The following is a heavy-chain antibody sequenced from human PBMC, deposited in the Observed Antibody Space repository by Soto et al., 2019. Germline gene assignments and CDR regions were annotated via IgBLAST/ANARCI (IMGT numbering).Heavy chain of an antibody. V-gene: IGHV1-69*01. CDR1: GGSFSSYA. D-gene: IGHD6-6*01. CDR3: AREYRSSSGRFDN. Sequence: QVQLVQSGAEVKKPGSSVKVSCKASGGSFSSYAISWVRQAPGQGLEWMGGIIPIFGTPSYAQKFQGRVTITADESTSTACMVLSSLRSEDTAVYYCAREYRSSSGRFDNWGQGPLVTFCS. CDR2: IIPIFGTP. J-gene: IGHJ4*02.